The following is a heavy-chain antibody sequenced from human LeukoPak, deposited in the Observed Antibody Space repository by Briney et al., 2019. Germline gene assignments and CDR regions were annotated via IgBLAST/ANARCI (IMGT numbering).Heavy chain of an antibody. V-gene: IGHV4-38-2*02. CDR3: ARDLYYGSGSYYYYYMDV. Sequence: SETLSLTCSVSGYSISSGYYWGWIRQPPGKGLEWIGTIYHSGTTYYKPSLKTRVTISVDTSKNQFSLQLSSVTAADTAVYHCARDLYYGSGSYYYYYMDVWGKGTTVTISS. CDR1: GYSISSGYY. CDR2: IYHSGTT. J-gene: IGHJ6*03. D-gene: IGHD3-10*01.